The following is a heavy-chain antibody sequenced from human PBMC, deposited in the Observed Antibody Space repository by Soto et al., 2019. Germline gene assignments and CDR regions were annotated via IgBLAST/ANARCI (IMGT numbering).Heavy chain of an antibody. V-gene: IGHV3-7*01. CDR1: GFAFSSYW. Sequence: GGSLRLSCAASGFAFSSYWVNWVRQAPGKGLEWVANIKQDGGEKHYVDSVKGRFTISRDNANNSVFLQMSSLRAEDTAVYYCATSRTFDYWGQGTLVTVSS. CDR2: IKQDGGEK. CDR3: ATSRTFDY. J-gene: IGHJ4*02. D-gene: IGHD6-13*01.